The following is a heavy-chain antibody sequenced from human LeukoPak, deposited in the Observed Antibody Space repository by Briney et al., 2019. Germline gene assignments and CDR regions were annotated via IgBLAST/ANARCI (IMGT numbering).Heavy chain of an antibody. CDR3: AKGRISNDY. CDR1: GFTFSSYE. J-gene: IGHJ4*02. CDR2: ISSSGSTI. Sequence: GSLRLSCAASGFTFSSYEMNWVRQAPGKGLEWVSYISSSGSTIYYADSVKGRFTISRDNAKNSLYLQMDSLRAEDTAVYYCAKGRISNDYWGQGTLVTVSS. D-gene: IGHD2/OR15-2a*01. V-gene: IGHV3-48*03.